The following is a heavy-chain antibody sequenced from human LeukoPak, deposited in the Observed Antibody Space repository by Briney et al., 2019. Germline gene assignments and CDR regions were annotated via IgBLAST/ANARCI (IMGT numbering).Heavy chain of an antibody. J-gene: IGHJ5*02. CDR1: GGSFSGYY. Sequence: SETLSLTCAVYGGSFSGYYWSWIRQPPGKGLEWIGEINHSGSTNYNPSLKSRVTISVDTSKNQFSLKLSSVTAADTAVYYCARGLPLTGGGWLFDPWGQGTLVTVSS. V-gene: IGHV4-34*01. D-gene: IGHD6-19*01. CDR2: INHSGST. CDR3: ARGLPLTGGGWLFDP.